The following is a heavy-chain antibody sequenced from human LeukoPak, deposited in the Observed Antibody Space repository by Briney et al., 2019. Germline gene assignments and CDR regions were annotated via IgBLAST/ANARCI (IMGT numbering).Heavy chain of an antibody. J-gene: IGHJ4*02. CDR1: GFTFYDYA. Sequence: SLRLSCAASGFTFYDYAMHWVRHAPGEGLEWGLGISWNSGDIGYADSVKGRFTISRDNAKNSLYLQMNSLRAEDTALYYCAKDRGYSTSVFEPCFDFWGQGTLVTVSS. CDR3: AKDRGYSTSVFEPCFDF. D-gene: IGHD6-13*01. V-gene: IGHV3-9*01. CDR2: ISWNSGDI.